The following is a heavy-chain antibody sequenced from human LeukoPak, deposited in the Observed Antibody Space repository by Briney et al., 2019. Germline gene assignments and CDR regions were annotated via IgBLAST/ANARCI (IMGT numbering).Heavy chain of an antibody. D-gene: IGHD1-26*01. Sequence: NTSETLSLTCTVSGGSISSYYWSWIRQPAGKGLEWIGRIYTSGSTNYNPSLKSRVTMSVDTSKNQFSLKLSSVTAADTAVYYCARALYSGSYDAFDIWGQGTMVTVSS. CDR1: GGSISSYY. V-gene: IGHV4-4*07. CDR2: IYTSGST. CDR3: ARALYSGSYDAFDI. J-gene: IGHJ3*02.